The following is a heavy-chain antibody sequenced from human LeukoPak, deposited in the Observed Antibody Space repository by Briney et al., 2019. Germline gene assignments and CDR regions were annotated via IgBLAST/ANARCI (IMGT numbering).Heavy chain of an antibody. V-gene: IGHV1-69*05. D-gene: IGHD3-10*01. CDR3: ARDRGPYGSGSYCWFDP. J-gene: IGHJ5*02. CDR1: GGTFSSYA. Sequence: SVKVSCKASGGTFSSYAISWVRQAPGQGLEWMGGIIPIFGTANYAQKFQGRVTITTDGSTSTAYMELSSLRSEDTAVYYCARDRGPYGSGSYCWFDPWGQGTLVTVSS. CDR2: IIPIFGTA.